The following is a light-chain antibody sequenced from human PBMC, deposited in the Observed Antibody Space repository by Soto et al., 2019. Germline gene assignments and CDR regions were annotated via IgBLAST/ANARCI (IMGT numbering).Light chain of an antibody. CDR2: GAS. CDR1: QSDT. CDR3: QQYDNWPWT. V-gene: IGKV3-15*01. J-gene: IGKJ1*01. Sequence: EMVVTQSPGTLSLSPGERATLSCRASQSDTLAWYQQKPGQAPRLLIHGASTRAPGFPARFSGSGSGTDFTLTISSLQSEDFAVYYCQQYDNWPWTFGQGTKVDIK.